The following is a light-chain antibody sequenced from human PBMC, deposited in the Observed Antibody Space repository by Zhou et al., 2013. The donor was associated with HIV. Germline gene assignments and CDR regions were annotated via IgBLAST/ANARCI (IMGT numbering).Light chain of an antibody. Sequence: DIQMTQSPSTLSASVGDRVTITCRASQSISSWLAWYQQKPGKAPKLLIYAASSLQSGVPSRFSGSGAGTDFTLTISSLQPEDFATYYCQQSSRTPRSFGQGTKVEIK. CDR1: QSISSW. CDR3: QQSSRTPRS. V-gene: IGKV1-39*01. J-gene: IGKJ1*01. CDR2: AAS.